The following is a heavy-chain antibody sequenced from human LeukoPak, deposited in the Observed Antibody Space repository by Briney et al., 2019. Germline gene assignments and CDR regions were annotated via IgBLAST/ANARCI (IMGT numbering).Heavy chain of an antibody. CDR3: ARLHSSGWYLDC. D-gene: IGHD6-19*01. CDR1: GGSISSSTYY. CDR2: IYYSGST. V-gene: IGHV4-39*01. J-gene: IGHJ4*02. Sequence: PSETLSLTCTVSGGSISSSTYYWAWIRQSQGQEWIGSIYYSGSTYYNPSLKSRVEISVDTSKNQFSLNLNSVTAADTAVYYCARLHSSGWYLDCWGQGTLVIVSS.